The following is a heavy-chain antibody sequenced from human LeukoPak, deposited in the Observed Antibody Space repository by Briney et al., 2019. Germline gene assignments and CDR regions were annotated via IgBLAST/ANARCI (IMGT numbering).Heavy chain of an antibody. CDR3: ARGSNWGDY. CDR1: GGSISGSSYF. Sequence: SETLSLTCAVSGGSISGSSYFWGWIRQPPGKGLEWIGSIYYSGNTYYNPSLKSRVTISVDTSKNQFSLKLSSVTAADTAVYYCARGSNWGDYWGQGALVTVSS. D-gene: IGHD7-27*01. CDR2: IYYSGNT. J-gene: IGHJ4*02. V-gene: IGHV4-39*07.